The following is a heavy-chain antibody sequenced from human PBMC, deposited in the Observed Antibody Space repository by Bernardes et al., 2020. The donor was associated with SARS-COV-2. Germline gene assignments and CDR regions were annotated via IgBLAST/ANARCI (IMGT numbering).Heavy chain of an antibody. CDR1: GFTFTTYA. J-gene: IGHJ6*02. V-gene: IGHV3-23*01. CDR3: AKDYIAAAGSDYYYYGMDV. Sequence: GGSLRLSCATSGFTFTTYAMNWVRQAPGKGLEWVSGISGSGGSTYYVDSVKGRFTISRDNSKSTLYLQMNSLRAEDTAVYYCAKDYIAAAGSDYYYYGMDVWGQGTTVTVSS. D-gene: IGHD6-13*01. CDR2: ISGSGGST.